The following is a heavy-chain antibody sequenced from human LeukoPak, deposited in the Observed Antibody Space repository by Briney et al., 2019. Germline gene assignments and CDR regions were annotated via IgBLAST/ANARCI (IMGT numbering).Heavy chain of an antibody. D-gene: IGHD3-9*01. Sequence: GSLRLSCAASGFTFSSYAMSWVRQAPGKGLEWVSAISGSGGSTYYADSVKGRFTISRDNSKNTLYLQMNSLRAEDTAVYYCAKDRGGGVLQYFAGLFAFDYWGQGTLVTVSS. J-gene: IGHJ4*02. CDR2: ISGSGGST. CDR1: GFTFSSYA. CDR3: AKDRGGGVLQYFAGLFAFDY. V-gene: IGHV3-23*01.